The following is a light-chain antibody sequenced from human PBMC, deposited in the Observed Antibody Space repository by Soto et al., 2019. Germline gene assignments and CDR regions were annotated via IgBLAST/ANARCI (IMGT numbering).Light chain of an antibody. CDR1: QSVNIY. Sequence: IVMTQSPATLSVSPGERATLSCRASQSVNIYLAWYQQKPGQAPRLLIFGASYRATGIPARFSGSGSGTEVKLTISSRQSEDFAVYFCQQYDDWLRLTFGGGTKVEIK. J-gene: IGKJ4*01. CDR2: GAS. V-gene: IGKV3D-15*01. CDR3: QQYDDWLRLT.